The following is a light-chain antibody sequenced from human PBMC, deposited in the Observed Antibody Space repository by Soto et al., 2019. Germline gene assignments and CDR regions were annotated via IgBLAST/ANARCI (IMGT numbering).Light chain of an antibody. CDR3: QQANSFPIT. V-gene: IGKV1-12*01. CDR1: QGISNW. J-gene: IGKJ5*01. CDR2: GAS. Sequence: DIQMTQSPSSVSASVGDRVTITCRASQGISNWLAWYQQKPGKAPNLLIYGASNLQSGVPSRFSGSGSGTDFTLTISSLQPEDVATYYCQQANSFPITFGQGTRLEIK.